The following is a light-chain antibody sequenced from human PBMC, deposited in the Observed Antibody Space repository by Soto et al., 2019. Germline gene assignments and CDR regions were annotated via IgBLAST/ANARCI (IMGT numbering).Light chain of an antibody. Sequence: EIVLTQSPGTLSLSPGERATLSCRASQSVSSSYLAWYQQKPGQAPRLLIYGASSRATGIPDRFSGSGSGSDFTLTISRLEPEDFALYYCQQYGSSPPTFGQGTLVDIK. V-gene: IGKV3-20*01. CDR1: QSVSSSY. CDR3: QQYGSSPPT. J-gene: IGKJ1*01. CDR2: GAS.